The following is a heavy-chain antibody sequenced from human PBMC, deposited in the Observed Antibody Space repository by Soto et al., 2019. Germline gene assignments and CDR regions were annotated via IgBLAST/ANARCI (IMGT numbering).Heavy chain of an antibody. CDR1: GFIFSDSV. Sequence: EVQLVESGGGLVQPGNSLQLSCAASGFIFSDSVIHWVRQAPGKGLEWVGRIRRKVNSYATAYTASVNGRFAISRDDSRDTAYLQMNSLQVEDTALYYCNRGGSNTWRFDPGGQGTLVIVSS. CDR2: IRRKVNSYAT. V-gene: IGHV3-73*01. CDR3: NRGGSNTWRFDP. J-gene: IGHJ5*02. D-gene: IGHD7-27*01.